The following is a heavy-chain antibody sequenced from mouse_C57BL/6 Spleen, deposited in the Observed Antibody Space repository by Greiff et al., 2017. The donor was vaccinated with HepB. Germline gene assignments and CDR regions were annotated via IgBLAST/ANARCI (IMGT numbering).Heavy chain of an antibody. Sequence: DVQLQESGGGLVQPGGSMKLSCAASGFTFSDAWMDWVRQSPEKGLEWVAEIRNKANNHATYYAESVKGRFTISRDDSKSSVYLQMNSLRAEDTGIYYCTRDGNYGSSYGYFDVWGTGTTVTVSS. CDR2: IRNKANNHAT. CDR3: TRDGNYGSSYGYFDV. D-gene: IGHD1-1*01. V-gene: IGHV6-6*01. J-gene: IGHJ1*03. CDR1: GFTFSDAW.